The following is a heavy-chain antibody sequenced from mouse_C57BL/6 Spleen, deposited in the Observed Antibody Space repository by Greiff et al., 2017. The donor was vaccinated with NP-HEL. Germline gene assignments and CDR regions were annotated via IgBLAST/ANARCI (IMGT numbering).Heavy chain of an antibody. CDR3: ARKITTVVGAMDY. CDR1: GYTFTSYD. CDR2: IYPRDGST. Sequence: QVQLQQSGPELVKPGASVKLSCKASGYTFTSYDINWVKQRPGQGLEWIGWIYPRDGSTKYNEKFKGKATLTVDTSSSTAYMGLHSLTSEDSAVYFCARKITTVVGAMDYWGQGTSVTVSS. D-gene: IGHD1-1*01. V-gene: IGHV1-85*01. J-gene: IGHJ4*01.